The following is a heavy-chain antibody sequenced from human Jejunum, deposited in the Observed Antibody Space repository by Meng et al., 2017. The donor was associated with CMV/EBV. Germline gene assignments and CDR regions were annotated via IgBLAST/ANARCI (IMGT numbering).Heavy chain of an antibody. Sequence: QVQRQESGPGAVKPSETLSLTCTVSGGSVNNYYWSWIRQSAGKGLEWIGRFYSSDTYNYHPSLDSRVTMSLDTSKNQFSLNLRSVTAADTATYYCARGPGASTREGFDYWGLGTLVTVSS. J-gene: IGHJ4*02. D-gene: IGHD1-26*01. CDR1: GGSVNNYY. CDR2: FYSSDTY. CDR3: ARGPGASTREGFDY. V-gene: IGHV4-4*07.